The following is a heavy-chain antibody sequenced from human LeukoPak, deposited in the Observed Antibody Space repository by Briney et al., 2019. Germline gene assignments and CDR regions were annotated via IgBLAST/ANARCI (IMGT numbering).Heavy chain of an antibody. CDR3: ARGTVTGTQFDY. CDR1: GGSISSNSYY. Sequence: SETLSLTCTVSGGSISSNSYYWGWIRQPPGKGRVWIGSFYYTGNTYYNPSLKSRVAISVDTSKDQFSLKLSSVTAADTAVYYCARGTVTGTQFDYWGQGTLVTVSS. CDR2: FYYTGNT. J-gene: IGHJ4*02. D-gene: IGHD6-19*01. V-gene: IGHV4-39*01.